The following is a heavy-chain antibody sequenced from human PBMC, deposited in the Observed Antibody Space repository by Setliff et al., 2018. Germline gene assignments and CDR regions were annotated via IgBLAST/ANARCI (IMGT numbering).Heavy chain of an antibody. CDR3: ARDLNRWFGEFAFDI. V-gene: IGHV1-69*04. CDR1: GGTFSNYA. J-gene: IGHJ3*02. D-gene: IGHD3-10*01. Sequence: GASVKVSCKASGGTFSNYAISWVRQAPGQGLEWMGRIIPVLGSADYAQKFQGRVTMARDTSISTGYMELSRLRSDDTAVYYFARDLNRWFGEFAFDIWGQGTMVTVSS. CDR2: IIPVLGSA.